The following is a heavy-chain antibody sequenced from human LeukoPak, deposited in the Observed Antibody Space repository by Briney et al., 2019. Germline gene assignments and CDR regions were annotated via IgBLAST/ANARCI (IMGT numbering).Heavy chain of an antibody. Sequence: SETLSLTCAVYGGSFSGYYWSWIRQTPEKGLEWIGEINHSGSTNYSPSLKSRVTLSVDTTKNQFPLKLSSVTAADTAVYFCARVLSGGNTEYFDYWGQGTLVTVSS. J-gene: IGHJ4*02. CDR2: INHSGST. CDR3: ARVLSGGNTEYFDY. CDR1: GGSFSGYY. D-gene: IGHD4-23*01. V-gene: IGHV4-34*01.